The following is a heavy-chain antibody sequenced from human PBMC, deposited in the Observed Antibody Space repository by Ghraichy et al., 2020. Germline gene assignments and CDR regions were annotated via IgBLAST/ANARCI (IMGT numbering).Heavy chain of an antibody. V-gene: IGHV3-23*01. D-gene: IGHD6-19*01. CDR3: AKDGVSSGYYFDY. J-gene: IGHJ4*02. CDR2: ISSSGAGT. CDR1: GFTFSSYA. Sequence: GGSLRLSCAASGFTFSSYAMSWVRQAPGKGLEWVSAISSSGAGTYYADSVKGRFTISRGNSKNTLYLQMNSLRAEDTAVYYCAKDGVSSGYYFDYWGQGSLVTVSS.